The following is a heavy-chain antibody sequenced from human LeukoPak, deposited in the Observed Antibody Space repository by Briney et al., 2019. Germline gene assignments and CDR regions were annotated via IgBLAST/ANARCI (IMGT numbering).Heavy chain of an antibody. CDR1: GGSISTYY. D-gene: IGHD3-16*02. Sequence: SETLSLTCTVSGGSISTYYWNWIRQPPGKGLEWIGYIYYSGSTFYNVSLKSRLTMSVDTSKNQFSLKVTSVTAADTAVYYCARFRIVLIENAFDIWGQGTMVTVSS. CDR3: ARFRIVLIENAFDI. J-gene: IGHJ3*02. V-gene: IGHV4-59*06. CDR2: IYYSGST.